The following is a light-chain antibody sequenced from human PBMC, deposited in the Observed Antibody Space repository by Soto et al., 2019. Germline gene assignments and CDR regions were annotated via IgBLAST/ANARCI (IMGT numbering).Light chain of an antibody. CDR3: QQAGAFPLT. CDR1: QGVTSW. Sequence: DIQMTQSPSSVSASIGDRVTITCWASQGVTSWLAWFQQKPGKAPKLLIFAASTLQSGVPSRFSGSGSGTDFTLIISSLQPEDVATYYCQQAGAFPLTYGGGTKVEI. CDR2: AAS. J-gene: IGKJ4*01. V-gene: IGKV1D-12*01.